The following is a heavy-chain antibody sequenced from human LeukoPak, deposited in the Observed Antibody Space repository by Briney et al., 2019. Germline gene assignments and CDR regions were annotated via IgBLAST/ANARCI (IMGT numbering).Heavy chain of an antibody. D-gene: IGHD3-22*01. CDR2: INTNTGYP. Sequence: ASVKVSCKASGYTFTSYAMNWVRQAPGQGLEWMGWINTNTGYPTYAQGFTGRFVFSLDTSVSTAYLQISSLKAEDTAVYYCARLPYYYDSSGYALIDYWGQGTLVTVSS. CDR1: GYTFTSYA. J-gene: IGHJ4*02. V-gene: IGHV7-4-1*02. CDR3: ARLPYYYDSSGYALIDY.